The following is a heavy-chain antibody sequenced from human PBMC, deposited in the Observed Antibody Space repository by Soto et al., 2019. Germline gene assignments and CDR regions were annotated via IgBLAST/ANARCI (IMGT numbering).Heavy chain of an antibody. J-gene: IGHJ4*02. CDR2: INHSGST. Sequence: QVQLQQWGAGLLKPSETLSLTCPVYGGSFSGYYWSWIRQPPGKGLEWIGEINHSGSTNYNPSLKSRVTISVDTSKNQFSLKLSSVTAADTAVYYCARGRAVSLVTSSGRYFDYWGQGTLVTVSS. D-gene: IGHD6-19*01. CDR3: ARGRAVSLVTSSGRYFDY. V-gene: IGHV4-34*01. CDR1: GGSFSGYY.